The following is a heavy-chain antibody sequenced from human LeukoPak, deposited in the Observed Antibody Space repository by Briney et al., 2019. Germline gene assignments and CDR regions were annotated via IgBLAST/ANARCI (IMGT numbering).Heavy chain of an antibody. CDR2: IHHSGST. CDR3: AKEGGYYNILTGYSPGAFDI. V-gene: IGHV4-4*02. Sequence: SGTLSLTCAVSGGSISSDYWWSWVRQPPGKGLEWIGEIHHSGSTKYSSSLKSRVTISVDRSKNQFSLKLSSVTAADTAVYYCAKEGGYYNILTGYSPGAFDIWGQGTMVTVSS. D-gene: IGHD3-9*01. J-gene: IGHJ3*02. CDR1: GGSISSDYW.